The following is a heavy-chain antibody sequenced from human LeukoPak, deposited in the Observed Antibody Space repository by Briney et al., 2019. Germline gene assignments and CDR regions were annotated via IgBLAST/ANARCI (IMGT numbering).Heavy chain of an antibody. CDR1: GGSISSYY. Sequence: SETLSLTCTVSGGSISSYYWSWIRQPPGKGLEWIGYIYYSGSTNYNPSLKSRVTISVDTSKNQFSLKLSSVTAADTAVYYCGRETTRGWFDPWGQGTLVTVSS. CDR3: GRETTRGWFDP. V-gene: IGHV4-59*01. D-gene: IGHD1-26*01. J-gene: IGHJ5*02. CDR2: IYYSGST.